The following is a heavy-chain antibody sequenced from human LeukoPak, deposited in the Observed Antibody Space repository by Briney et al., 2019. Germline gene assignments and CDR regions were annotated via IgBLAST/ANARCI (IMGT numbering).Heavy chain of an antibody. Sequence: SETLFLTCTVSGGSVSSYYWSWIRQPPGKGLEWIGYIYYSGSTNYNPSLKSRVTISVDTSKNQFSLKLSSVTAADTAVYYCARGGRFLEWLRDDALDIWGQGTMVTVSS. D-gene: IGHD3-3*01. CDR3: ARGGRFLEWLRDDALDI. V-gene: IGHV4-59*02. CDR2: IYYSGST. J-gene: IGHJ3*02. CDR1: GGSVSSYY.